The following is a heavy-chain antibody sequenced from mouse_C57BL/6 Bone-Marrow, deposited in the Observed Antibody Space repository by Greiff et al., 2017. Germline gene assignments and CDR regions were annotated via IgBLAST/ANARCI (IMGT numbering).Heavy chain of an antibody. CDR1: GYTFTDYY. Sequence: QVQLQQSGPELVKPGASVKISCKASGYTFTDYYINWVKQRPGQGLEWIGWISPGSGSTYYNEKFKGKATLTVDKSSSTAYMLLSSLTSEDSAVXVCERRGGNHPYWDVKDYWGQGTTLTVSS. CDR2: ISPGSGST. D-gene: IGHD4-1*01. CDR3: ERRGGNHPYWDVKDY. V-gene: IGHV1-75*01. J-gene: IGHJ2*01.